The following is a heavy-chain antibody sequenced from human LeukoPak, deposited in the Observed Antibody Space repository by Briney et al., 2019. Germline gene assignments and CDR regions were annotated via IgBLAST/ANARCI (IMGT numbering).Heavy chain of an antibody. CDR3: ASIVHSSD. CDR2: ISSSSSYI. J-gene: IGHJ4*02. V-gene: IGHV3-21*01. Sequence: GGSLRLSCAASGFTFSSYSMNWVRQAPGEGMEWVSSISSSSSYIYYADSVKGRFTISRDNAKNSLYLQKYSLRAEDTAVYYCASIVHSSDWGQGTLVTVSS. D-gene: IGHD3-16*02. CDR1: GFTFSSYS.